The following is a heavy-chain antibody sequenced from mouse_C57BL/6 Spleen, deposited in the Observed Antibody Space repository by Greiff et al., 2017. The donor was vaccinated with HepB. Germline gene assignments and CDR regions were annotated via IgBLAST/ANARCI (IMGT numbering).Heavy chain of an antibody. CDR2: INPYNGGT. CDR3: ARRDYPYAMDY. Sequence: VQLQQSGPVLVKPGASVKMSCKASGYTFTDYYMNWVKQSHGKSLEWIGVINPYNGGTSYNQKFKGKATLTVDKSSSTAYMELNSLTSEDSAVYYCARRDYPYAMDYWGQGTSVTVSS. D-gene: IGHD1-1*02. J-gene: IGHJ4*01. V-gene: IGHV1-19*01. CDR1: GYTFTDYY.